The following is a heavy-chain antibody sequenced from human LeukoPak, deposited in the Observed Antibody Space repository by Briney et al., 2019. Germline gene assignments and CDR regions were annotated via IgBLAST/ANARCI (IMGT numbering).Heavy chain of an antibody. CDR1: GFTFDDYA. Sequence: HTGGSLRLSCAASGFTFDDYAMPWVRQAPGKGLEWVSGISWNSGSIGYADSVKGRFTISRDNAKNSLYLQMNSLRAEDTALFYCAKDTSNGYSQTKLIDYWGQGTLVTVSS. CDR3: AKDTSNGYSQTKLIDY. J-gene: IGHJ4*02. V-gene: IGHV3-9*01. D-gene: IGHD3-22*01. CDR2: ISWNSGSI.